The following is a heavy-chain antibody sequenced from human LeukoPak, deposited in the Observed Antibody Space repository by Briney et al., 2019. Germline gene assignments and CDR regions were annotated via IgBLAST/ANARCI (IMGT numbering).Heavy chain of an antibody. D-gene: IGHD6-13*01. Sequence: PGRSLRLSCAASGFTFSSYGMHWVRQAPGKGLEWVAVISYDGSNKYYADSVKGRFTISRDNSKNTLYLQMNSLRAEDTAVYYCARSEGLIAAYTAVTIDYWGQGTLVTVSS. CDR1: GFTFSSYG. CDR3: ARSEGLIAAYTAVTIDY. V-gene: IGHV3-30*03. J-gene: IGHJ4*02. CDR2: ISYDGSNK.